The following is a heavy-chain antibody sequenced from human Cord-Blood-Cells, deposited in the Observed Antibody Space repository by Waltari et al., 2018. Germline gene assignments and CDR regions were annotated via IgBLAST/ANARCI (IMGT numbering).Heavy chain of an antibody. D-gene: IGHD3-3*01. CDR1: GYTLPELS. CDR2: FDPEDGET. J-gene: IGHJ4*02. V-gene: IGHV1-24*01. Sequence: QVQLVQSGAEVKKPGASVKVSCKVSGYTLPELSMPWGLTAPGKGLEWMGGFDPEDGETIYAQKFQGRVTMTEDTSTDTAYMELSSLRSEDTAVYYCATVAVMSGYYFDYWGQGTLVTVSS. CDR3: ATVAVMSGYYFDY.